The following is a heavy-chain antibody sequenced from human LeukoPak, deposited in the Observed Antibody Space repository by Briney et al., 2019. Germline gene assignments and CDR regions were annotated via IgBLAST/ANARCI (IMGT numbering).Heavy chain of an antibody. CDR1: GYTFTTYW. D-gene: IGHD2-15*01. J-gene: IGHJ5*02. CDR2: IYPGDSDT. CDR3: ARGGYGPRSYNWFDP. V-gene: IGHV5-51*01. Sequence: GESLKISCKGSGYTFTTYWIAWVRQMPGKGLEWMGIIYPGDSDTRYSPSFQGQVTISADKSISTAYLQWSSLKASDTAMYYCARGGYGPRSYNWFDPWGQGTLVTVSS.